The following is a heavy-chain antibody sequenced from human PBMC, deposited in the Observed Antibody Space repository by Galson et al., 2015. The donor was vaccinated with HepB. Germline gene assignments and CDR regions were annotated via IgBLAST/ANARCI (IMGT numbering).Heavy chain of an antibody. D-gene: IGHD6-13*01. CDR3: VKDTGYSIEWDYYYGMDV. Sequence: SLRLSCAASGFTFSSYAMHWVRQAPGKGLEYVSAISSNGGSTYYADSVKGRFTISRDNSKNTLYLQMSSLRAEDTAVYYCVKDTGYSIEWDYYYGMDVWGQGTTVTVSS. V-gene: IGHV3-64D*06. CDR2: ISSNGGST. J-gene: IGHJ6*02. CDR1: GFTFSSYA.